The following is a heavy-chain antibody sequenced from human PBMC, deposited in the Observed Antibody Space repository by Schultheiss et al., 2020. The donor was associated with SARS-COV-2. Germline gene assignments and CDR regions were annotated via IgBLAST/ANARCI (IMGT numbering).Heavy chain of an antibody. Sequence: SETLSLTCTVSGGSISSYYWSWIRQPPGKGLEWIGEINHSGSTNYNPSLKRRVTISLDTSKNQFSLNLSSVTAADTAVYFCAREEMTDYSNYFGYWGQGTLVTVSS. CDR3: AREEMTDYSNYFGY. J-gene: IGHJ4*02. D-gene: IGHD4-11*01. V-gene: IGHV4-59*01. CDR1: GGSISSYY. CDR2: INHSGST.